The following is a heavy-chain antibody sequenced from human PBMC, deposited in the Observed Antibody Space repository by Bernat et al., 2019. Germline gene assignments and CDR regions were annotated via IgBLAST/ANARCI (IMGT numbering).Heavy chain of an antibody. Sequence: EVQLLESGGGLVQPGGSLRLSCAASGFTFRNFAMSWVRQAPGKGLDWISSISISGGDTYYADSVKGRFTISRDNSQNTLYLQMNSLRVEDTAVYYCVKRRYDHNGYIGGNWFDTWGQGTLVTVSS. D-gene: IGHD3-22*01. V-gene: IGHV3-23*01. CDR1: GFTFRNFA. CDR2: ISISGGDT. CDR3: VKRRYDHNGYIGGNWFDT. J-gene: IGHJ5*02.